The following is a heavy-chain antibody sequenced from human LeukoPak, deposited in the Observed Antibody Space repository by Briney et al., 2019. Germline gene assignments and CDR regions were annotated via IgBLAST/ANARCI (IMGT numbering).Heavy chain of an antibody. CDR2: INGDGSWT. CDR3: ARDGQLVGALSYYYYGMDV. Sequence: GGSLRLSCAASGNYWMHWVRQAPGKGLVWVSHINGDGSWTTYADSVKGRFTISKDNAKNTVYLQMNSLRAEDTAVYYCARDGQLVGALSYYYYGMDVWGQGTTVTVSS. V-gene: IGHV3-74*01. CDR1: GNYW. J-gene: IGHJ6*02. D-gene: IGHD1-26*01.